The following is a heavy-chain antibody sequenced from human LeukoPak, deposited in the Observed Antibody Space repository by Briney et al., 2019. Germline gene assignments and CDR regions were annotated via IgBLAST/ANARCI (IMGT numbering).Heavy chain of an antibody. D-gene: IGHD1-26*01. J-gene: IGHJ4*02. Sequence: SETLSLTCAVYGGSFSDYYWSWIRQPPGKGLEWIGEINHSGSTNYNPSLKSRVTISVDMSKNQFSLKLSSVTAADTAVYFCARVRELLPDFDYWGQGTLVTVSS. CDR1: GGSFSDYY. CDR2: INHSGST. V-gene: IGHV4-34*01. CDR3: ARVRELLPDFDY.